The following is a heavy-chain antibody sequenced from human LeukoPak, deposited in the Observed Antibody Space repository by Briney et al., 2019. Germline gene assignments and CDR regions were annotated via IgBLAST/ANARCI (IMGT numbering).Heavy chain of an antibody. V-gene: IGHV3-9*03. CDR2: ISWNSGSI. Sequence: GGSLRLSCAASGFTFDDYAMHWVRQAPGKGLEWVSGISWNSGSIGYADSVKGRFTISRDNAKNSLYLQMNSLRAEDMALYYCAKGVGDGYNSDAFDIWGQGTMVTVSS. CDR3: AKGVGDGYNSDAFDI. D-gene: IGHD5-24*01. CDR1: GFTFDDYA. J-gene: IGHJ3*02.